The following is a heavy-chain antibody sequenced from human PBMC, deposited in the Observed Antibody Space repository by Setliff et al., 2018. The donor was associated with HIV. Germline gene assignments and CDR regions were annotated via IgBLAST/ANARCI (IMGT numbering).Heavy chain of an antibody. CDR2: INHSGST. V-gene: IGHV4-34*01. CDR3: ARVRLRNYYGSGRKYYYYMDV. D-gene: IGHD3-10*01. J-gene: IGHJ6*03. Sequence: SETLSLTCTVSGGSISGYYWSWIRKPPGKGREWIGEINHSGSTNYNPSLNSRVTISVDTSKNQFSLKLSSVTAAETAVYYCARVRLRNYYGSGRKYYYYMDVWGKGTTVTVSS. CDR1: GGSISGYY.